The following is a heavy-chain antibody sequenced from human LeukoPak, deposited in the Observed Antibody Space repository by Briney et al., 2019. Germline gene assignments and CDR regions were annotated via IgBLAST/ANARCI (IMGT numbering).Heavy chain of an antibody. CDR3: AKGELQTRNWYFAL. V-gene: IGHV3-30*18. D-gene: IGHD3-10*01. CDR1: GFTFSTYG. J-gene: IGHJ2*01. CDR2: ISYDGSNK. Sequence: GGSLRLSCAASGFTFSTYGMHWVRQAPGKGLEWVAVISYDGSNKYYADSVKGRFTISRDNSKNTSYLEMNSLRTEDTAVYYCAKGELQTRNWYFALWGRGTLVTVSS.